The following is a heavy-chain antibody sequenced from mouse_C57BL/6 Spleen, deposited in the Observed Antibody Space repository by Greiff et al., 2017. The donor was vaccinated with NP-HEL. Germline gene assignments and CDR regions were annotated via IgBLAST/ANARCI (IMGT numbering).Heavy chain of an antibody. V-gene: IGHV1-74*01. D-gene: IGHD4-1*01. CDR2: IHPSDSYT. CDR1: GYTFTSYW. J-gene: IGHJ4*01. Sequence: QVQLQQPGAELVKPGASVKVSCKASGYTFTSYWMHWVKQRPGQGLEWIGRIHPSDSYTNYNQKFKGKATLTVDKSSSTAYMQLSSLTSEDSAVYYCAIRRELGREDAMDYWGQGTSVTVSS. CDR3: AIRRELGREDAMDY.